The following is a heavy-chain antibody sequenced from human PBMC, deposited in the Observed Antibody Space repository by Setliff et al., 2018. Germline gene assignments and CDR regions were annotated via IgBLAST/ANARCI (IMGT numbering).Heavy chain of an antibody. V-gene: IGHV4-59*08. Sequence: LSLTCTVSGGSISSYYWSWIRQPPGKGLEWIGYIYYSGSTNYNPSLKSRVTISVDTSKNQFSLKLSSVTAADTAVYYCARGKSVTASNWFDPWGQGTLVTVSS. D-gene: IGHD5-18*01. CDR3: ARGKSVTASNWFDP. CDR2: IYYSGST. J-gene: IGHJ5*02. CDR1: GGSISSYY.